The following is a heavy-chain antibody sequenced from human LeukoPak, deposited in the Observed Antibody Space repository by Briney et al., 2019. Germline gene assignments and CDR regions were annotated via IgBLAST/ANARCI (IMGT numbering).Heavy chain of an antibody. J-gene: IGHJ4*02. CDR3: AKTFGPQGYYFDY. V-gene: IGHV3-23*01. Sequence: GGSLRLSCAASGFTFSSYAMSWVRQAPGKGLEWVSAISGSGGSTYYADSVKGRFTISRDNSKNTLYLQMNSLRAEDTAVFYCAKTFGPQGYYFDYWGQGTLVTVSS. CDR2: ISGSGGST. D-gene: IGHD3-16*01. CDR1: GFTFSSYA.